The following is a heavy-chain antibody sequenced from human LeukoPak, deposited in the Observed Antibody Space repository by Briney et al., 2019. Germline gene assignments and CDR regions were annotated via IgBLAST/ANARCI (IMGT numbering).Heavy chain of an antibody. CDR1: GGSISSGGYS. CDR3: ASRYCSGGSCYSGPFDY. J-gene: IGHJ4*02. Sequence: SETLSLTCAVSGGSISSGGYSWSWIRQPPGKGLEWIGYIYHSGSTYYNPSLKSRVTISVDRSKNQFSLKPSSVTAADTAVYYCASRYCSGGSCYSGPFDYWGQGTLVTVSS. CDR2: IYHSGST. V-gene: IGHV4-30-2*01. D-gene: IGHD2-15*01.